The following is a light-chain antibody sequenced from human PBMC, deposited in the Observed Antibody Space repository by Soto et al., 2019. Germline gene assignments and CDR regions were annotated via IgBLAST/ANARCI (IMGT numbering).Light chain of an antibody. Sequence: DIQMAQSPSSLSASLGDRVTITCRASENIDTYLNWYQHKPGKAPKLLIYATSTLQSGVPARFSGSGSGTEFTLTISSLQAEDFATYFCQESYSTPAVSLGGGTKVDIK. CDR2: ATS. CDR1: ENIDTY. J-gene: IGKJ4*01. CDR3: QESYSTPAVS. V-gene: IGKV1-39*01.